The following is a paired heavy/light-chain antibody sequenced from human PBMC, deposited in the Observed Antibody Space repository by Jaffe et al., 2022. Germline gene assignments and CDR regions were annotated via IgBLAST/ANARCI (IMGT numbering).Heavy chain of an antibody. CDR1: GASISSGPYY. CDR3: ARISYSYGYMDV. CDR2: IYTSGNA. D-gene: IGHD3-10*01. Sequence: QVQLQESGPGLVKPSQTLSLTCTVSGASISSGPYYWSWIRQPAGKGLEWIGHIYTSGNANYNPSLKSRVTILRDTSKNQFSLMLTSVTAADTAVFYCARISYSYGYMDVWGKGTTVTVSS. J-gene: IGHJ6*03. V-gene: IGHV4-61*02.
Light chain of an antibody. Sequence: EIVLTQSPGTLSLSPGERANFSCRASQSVYSRYLAWYQQKPGQAPRLLIYAATSRATGIPDRFSGSGFETDFTLTISSLEPEDSAVYYCQQFGDSPPYTFGQGTKLEI. J-gene: IGKJ2*01. CDR1: QSVYSRY. V-gene: IGKV3-20*01. CDR3: QQFGDSPPYT. CDR2: AAT.